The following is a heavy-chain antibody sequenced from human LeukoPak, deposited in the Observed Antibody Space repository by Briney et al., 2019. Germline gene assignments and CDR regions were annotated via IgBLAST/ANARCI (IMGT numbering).Heavy chain of an antibody. D-gene: IGHD3-3*01. CDR2: ISHYSQTT. J-gene: IGHJ4*02. V-gene: IGHV3-48*04. Sequence: PGGSLRISCVASGFRISGYSFNWVRQVPGKGLEWVSFISHYSQTTYYADSVKGRFTISRDNTESSVYLQMNSLKAEDTGIYYCAREDLRTSIDSWGQGTLVSVSS. CDR3: AREDLRTSIDS. CDR1: GFRISGYS.